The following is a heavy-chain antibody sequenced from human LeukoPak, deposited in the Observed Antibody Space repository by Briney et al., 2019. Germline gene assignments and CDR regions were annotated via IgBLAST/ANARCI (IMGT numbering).Heavy chain of an antibody. CDR2: IYYSGST. CDR1: GGSVSSSSYY. J-gene: IGHJ5*02. CDR3: ARRGYCSSTSCYEYWFDP. D-gene: IGHD2-2*01. V-gene: IGHV4-39*01. Sequence: SETLSLTCTVSGGSVSSSSYYWGWIRQPPGKGLEWIGIIYYSGSTYYNPSLKSRLTISVDTSKNQFSLKLSSVTATDTAVYYCARRGYCSSTSCYEYWFDPWGQGTLVTVSS.